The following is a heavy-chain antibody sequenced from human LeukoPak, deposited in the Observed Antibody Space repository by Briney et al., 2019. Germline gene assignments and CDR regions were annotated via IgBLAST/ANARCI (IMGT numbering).Heavy chain of an antibody. Sequence: PGGSLRLSCAASGFTFSTYSMNWVRQAPGKGLEWVANIKQDGGDKYYLGSVKGRFTISRDNAKNSLYLQLNSLRDEDTAVYYCARDPYSGNYYQYYYYYMDVWGKGTTVTVSS. D-gene: IGHD1-26*01. J-gene: IGHJ6*03. CDR3: ARDPYSGNYYQYYYYYMDV. V-gene: IGHV3-7*01. CDR2: IKQDGGDK. CDR1: GFTFSTYS.